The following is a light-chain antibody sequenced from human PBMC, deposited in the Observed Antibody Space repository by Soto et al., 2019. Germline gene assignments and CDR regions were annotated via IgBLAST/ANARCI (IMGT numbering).Light chain of an antibody. CDR2: GAF. V-gene: IGKV3-15*01. CDR1: QSVNNN. J-gene: IGKJ1*01. Sequence: EIVMTQSPATLSVSPGERATLSCRASQSVNNNLVWYQQKPGQAPRLLIYGAFTRATGIPARFSGSGSGTEFTLTISSLQSEDFAVYYCQQYNNWPRAFGQGTKVDIK. CDR3: QQYNNWPRA.